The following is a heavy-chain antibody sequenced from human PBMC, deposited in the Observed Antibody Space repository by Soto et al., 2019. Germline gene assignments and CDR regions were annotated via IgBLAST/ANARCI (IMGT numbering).Heavy chain of an antibody. CDR3: ARGGLSGYDYYYYGMDV. Sequence: ASVKVSCKASGYTFTSYYMHWVRQAPGQGLEWMGIINPSGGSTSYAQKFQGRVTMTRDTSTSTVYMELSSLRSEDTAVYYCARGGLSGYDYYYYGMDVWGQGTTVTVSS. D-gene: IGHD5-12*01. CDR1: GYTFTSYY. J-gene: IGHJ6*02. V-gene: IGHV1-46*01. CDR2: INPSGGST.